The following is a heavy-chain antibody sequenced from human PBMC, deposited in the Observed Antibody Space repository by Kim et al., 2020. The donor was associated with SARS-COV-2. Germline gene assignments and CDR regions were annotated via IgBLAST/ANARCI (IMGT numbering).Heavy chain of an antibody. Sequence: GGSLRLSCAASGFTFSSYGMHWVRQAPGKGLEWVAVISYDGSNKYYADSVKGRFTISRDNSKNTLYLQMNSLRAEDTAVYYCAKDRGCSSTSCYAGIYDYWGQGTLVTVSS. CDR3: AKDRGCSSTSCYAGIYDY. CDR2: ISYDGSNK. CDR1: GFTFSSYG. D-gene: IGHD2-2*01. J-gene: IGHJ4*02. V-gene: IGHV3-30*18.